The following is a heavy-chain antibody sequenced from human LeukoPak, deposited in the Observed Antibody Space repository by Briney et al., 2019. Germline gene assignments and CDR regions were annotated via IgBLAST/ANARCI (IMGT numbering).Heavy chain of an antibody. J-gene: IGHJ5*02. CDR1: GGSFSGYY. Sequence: SETLSLTCAVYGGSFSGYYWSWIRQPPGKGLEWIGEINHSGSTNCNPSLKSRVTISVDTSKNQFSLKLSSVTAADTAVYYCARGSPYGRNWFDPWGQGTLVTVSS. D-gene: IGHD3-10*01. CDR3: ARGSPYGRNWFDP. V-gene: IGHV4-34*01. CDR2: INHSGST.